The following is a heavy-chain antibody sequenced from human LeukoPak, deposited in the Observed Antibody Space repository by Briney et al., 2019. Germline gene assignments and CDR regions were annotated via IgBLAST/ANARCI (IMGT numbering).Heavy chain of an antibody. CDR3: ARESGSHDAFDI. CDR1: GFTFSSYG. CDR2: ISSSSSYI. Sequence: GGSLRLSCAASGFTFSSYGMSWVRQAPGKGLEWVSSISSSSSYIYYADSVKGRFTISRDNAKNSLYLQMNSLRAEDTAVYYCARESGSHDAFDIWGQGTMVTVSS. V-gene: IGHV3-21*01. J-gene: IGHJ3*02. D-gene: IGHD6-19*01.